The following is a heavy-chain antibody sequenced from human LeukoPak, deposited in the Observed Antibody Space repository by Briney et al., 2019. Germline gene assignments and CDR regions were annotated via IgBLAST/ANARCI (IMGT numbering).Heavy chain of an antibody. D-gene: IGHD4-11*01. J-gene: IGHJ5*02. CDR2: ISYDGSNK. Sequence: GRSLRLSCAASGFTFSSYAMHWVRQAPGKGLEWVAVISYDGSNKYYADSVKGRFTISRDNSKNTLYLQVNSLRAEDTAVYYCARDSYTVTTFSSWFDPWGQGTLVTVSS. V-gene: IGHV3-30-3*01. CDR1: GFTFSSYA. CDR3: ARDSYTVTTFSSWFDP.